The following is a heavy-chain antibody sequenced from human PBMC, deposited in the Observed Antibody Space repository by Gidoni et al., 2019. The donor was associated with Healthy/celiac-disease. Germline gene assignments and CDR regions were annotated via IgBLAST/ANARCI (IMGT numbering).Heavy chain of an antibody. CDR3: ARSGYSSSWYFDY. D-gene: IGHD6-13*01. Sequence: EVQLVESGGGLVQPGGSLRLSCAASGVTFTTYWMSWVRQAPGKGLEWGANIRQDGSEKNYVDSVKGRFTISRDNAKNSLYLQINSLRAEDTAVYYCARSGYSSSWYFDYWGQGTLVTVSS. V-gene: IGHV3-7*01. CDR1: GVTFTTYW. J-gene: IGHJ4*02. CDR2: IRQDGSEK.